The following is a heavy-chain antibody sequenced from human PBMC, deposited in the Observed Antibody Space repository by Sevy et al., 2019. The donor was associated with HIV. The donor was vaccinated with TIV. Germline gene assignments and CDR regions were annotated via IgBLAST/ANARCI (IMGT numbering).Heavy chain of an antibody. V-gene: IGHV4-39*01. D-gene: IGHD2-21*02. CDR3: AGKPVVTAAFDI. CDR2: IYYSGST. CDR1: GGSISSSSYY. J-gene: IGHJ3*02. Sequence: SETLSLTCTVSGGSISSSSYYWGWIRQPPGKGLEWIGSIYYSGSTYYNPSLKSRVTISVDTSKNQFSLKLSSVTAADTAVYYCAGKPVVTAAFDIWGQGTMVTVSS.